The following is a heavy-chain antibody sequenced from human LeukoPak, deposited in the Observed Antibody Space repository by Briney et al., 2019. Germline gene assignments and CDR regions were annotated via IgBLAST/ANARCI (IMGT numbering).Heavy chain of an antibody. CDR2: IRGSDGST. Sequence: GGSLRLSCAASGFPFSTYAMSWVRQAPGKGLEWVSSIRGSDGSTYYADSVKGRFAISRDNSKNTLYLQMNSLRAEDTAVYYCAKDVYGGYGGLDYWGQGTLATVSS. D-gene: IGHD4-17*01. CDR1: GFPFSTYA. V-gene: IGHV3-23*01. CDR3: AKDVYGGYGGLDY. J-gene: IGHJ4*02.